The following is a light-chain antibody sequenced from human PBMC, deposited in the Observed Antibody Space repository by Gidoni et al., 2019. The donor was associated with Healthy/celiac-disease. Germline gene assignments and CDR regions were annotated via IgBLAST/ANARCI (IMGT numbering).Light chain of an antibody. CDR2: EDS. CDR3: YSTDSSGNHWV. Sequence: SSDLPPPPPFSVSPGQTARITCSGDALPKKKNAYWYQQKSGQAPVLVIYEDSKRPSGIPERFSGSSSGTMATLTISGAQVEDEADYYCYSTDSSGNHWVFGGGTKLTVL. V-gene: IGLV3-10*01. CDR1: ALPKKKN. J-gene: IGLJ3*02.